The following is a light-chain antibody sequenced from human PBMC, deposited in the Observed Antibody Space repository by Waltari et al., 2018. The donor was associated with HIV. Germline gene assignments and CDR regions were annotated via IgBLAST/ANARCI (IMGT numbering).Light chain of an antibody. CDR1: SSNIGSHF. Sequence: QSVLTQPPSTSATPGQRVTILCSGASSNIGSHFVSWYQHLPGATPQLLICGGDRRPSGVPDRFSGSESGTSASLAISGLRSEDEADYYCAAWDNYLNAWVFGGGTRVTVL. V-gene: IGLV1-47*01. CDR3: AAWDNYLNAWV. CDR2: GGD. J-gene: IGLJ3*02.